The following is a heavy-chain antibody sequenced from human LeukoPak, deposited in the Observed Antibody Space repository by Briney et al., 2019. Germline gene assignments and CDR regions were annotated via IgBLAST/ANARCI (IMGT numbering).Heavy chain of an antibody. CDR1: GFTFSSYG. V-gene: IGHV3-30*18. J-gene: IGHJ4*02. CDR2: ISYDGSNK. D-gene: IGHD4-17*01. CDR3: AKVPYGDYVFAFDY. Sequence: GGTLRLSCAASGFTFSSYGRHWFLRAPAKGGEGGAVISYDGSNKDYAASVKGRFIISRDNSKNTLYLQMNSLRAEDTAVYYCAKVPYGDYVFAFDYWGQGTLVTVSS.